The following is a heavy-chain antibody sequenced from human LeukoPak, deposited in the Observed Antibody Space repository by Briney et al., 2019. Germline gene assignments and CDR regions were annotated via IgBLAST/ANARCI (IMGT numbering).Heavy chain of an antibody. Sequence: ASVKVSCKASGYTFTNYGISWVRQAPGQGLEWMGWISAYNGNTNYAQKLQGRVTMTTDTSTSTAYMELRSLRSDDTAVYYCARDLSYYDSSGSDYWGQGTLVTVSS. CDR1: GYTFTNYG. D-gene: IGHD3-22*01. CDR2: ISAYNGNT. V-gene: IGHV1-18*01. CDR3: ARDLSYYDSSGSDY. J-gene: IGHJ4*02.